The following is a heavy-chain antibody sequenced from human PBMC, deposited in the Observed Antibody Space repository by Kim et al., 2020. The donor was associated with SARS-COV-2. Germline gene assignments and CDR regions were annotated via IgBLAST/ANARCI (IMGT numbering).Heavy chain of an antibody. J-gene: IGHJ4*02. V-gene: IGHV3-7*03. CDR3: ARDFTH. CDR2: KQDGSEK. Sequence: KQDGSEKYYVESVRERFSISRDNARNSLDLQMNSLRAEDTAVYYCARDFTHWGQGTLVTVSS.